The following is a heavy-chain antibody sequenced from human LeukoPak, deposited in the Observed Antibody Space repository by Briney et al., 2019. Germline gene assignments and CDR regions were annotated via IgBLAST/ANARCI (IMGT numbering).Heavy chain of an antibody. D-gene: IGHD4-11*01. J-gene: IGHJ6*03. Sequence: SETLSLTCTVSGGSISSGDYYWNWIRQHPGKGLEWIGYIYYSGSTYYSPSLKSRVTISGDTSKNQFSLTLTSVTAADTAVYYCAGAPKGMTTVHYYYYFYMDVWGNGTTVTVSS. V-gene: IGHV4-31*03. CDR3: AGAPKGMTTVHYYYYFYMDV. CDR1: GGSISSGDYY. CDR2: IYYSGST.